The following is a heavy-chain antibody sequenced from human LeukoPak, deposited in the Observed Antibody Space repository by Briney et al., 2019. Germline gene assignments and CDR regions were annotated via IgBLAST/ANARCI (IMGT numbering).Heavy chain of an antibody. CDR1: GFTFSDYY. D-gene: IGHD3-22*01. V-gene: IGHV4-59*01. Sequence: GSLRLSCAASGFTFSDYYMSWIRQPPGKGLEWIGYIYYSGSTNYNPSLKSRVTISVDTSKNQFSLKLSSVTAADTAVYYCARDGRGYPAYYFDYWGQGTLVTVSS. CDR2: IYYSGST. CDR3: ARDGRGYPAYYFDY. J-gene: IGHJ4*02.